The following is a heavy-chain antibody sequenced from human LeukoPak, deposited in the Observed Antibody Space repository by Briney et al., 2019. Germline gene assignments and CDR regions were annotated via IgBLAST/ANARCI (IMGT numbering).Heavy chain of an antibody. CDR2: INSDGSST. CDR3: AIWSGSYRGD. D-gene: IGHD1-26*01. V-gene: IGHV3-74*01. Sequence: GGSLRLSCAASGFTFSSYWVHWVRQAPGKGLVWVSRINSDGSSTSYADSVKGRFTISRDNAKNTLDLQMNSLRAEDTAVYYCAIWSGSYRGDWGQGTLVTVSS. CDR1: GFTFSSYW. J-gene: IGHJ4*02.